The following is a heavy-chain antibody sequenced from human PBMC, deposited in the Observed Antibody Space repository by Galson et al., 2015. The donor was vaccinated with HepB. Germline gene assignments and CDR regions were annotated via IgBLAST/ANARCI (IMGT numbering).Heavy chain of an antibody. D-gene: IGHD2-15*01. V-gene: IGHV3-21*01. J-gene: IGHJ6*02. CDR2: ISSSSSYI. CDR3: AKYEDCSGSSCYWAYYYGMDV. Sequence: SLRLSCAASGFTFSGFWMGWVRQAPGKGLEWVSSISSSSSYIYYADSVKGRFTISRDNAKNSLYLQMNSLRAEDTAVYYCAKYEDCSGSSCYWAYYYGMDVWGQGTTVTVSS. CDR1: GFTFSGFW.